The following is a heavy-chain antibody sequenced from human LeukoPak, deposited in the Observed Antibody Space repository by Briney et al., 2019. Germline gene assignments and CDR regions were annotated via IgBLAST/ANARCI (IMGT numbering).Heavy chain of an antibody. V-gene: IGHV3-30-3*01. CDR3: ARDVYPSGGYHPYYYYYGMDV. D-gene: IGHD2-15*01. J-gene: IGHJ6*02. CDR2: ISYDGNKK. Sequence: PGGSLRLSCVASGFTFSDYNIYWVRQAPGKGLEWVAVISYDGNKKYYADSVKGRFTISRDNSKNTVFLLMSSLRAEDTALYYCARDVYPSGGYHPYYYYYGMDVWGQGATVTVSS. CDR1: GFTFSDYN.